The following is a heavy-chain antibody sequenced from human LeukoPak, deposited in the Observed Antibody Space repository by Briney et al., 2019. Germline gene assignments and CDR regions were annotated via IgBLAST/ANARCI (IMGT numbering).Heavy chain of an antibody. V-gene: IGHV3-74*01. J-gene: IGHJ6*03. D-gene: IGHD3-3*01. CDR2: INTDGTST. CDR3: ARAHYDFWSGYSQNHYYYYLDV. CDR1: GFTFSNYW. Sequence: PGGSLRLSCAASGFTFSNYWMHWVRQAPGKGLVWVSRINTDGTSTRYADSVKGRFTISRDNAKNTLYLQVNSLRAEDTAVYYCARAHYDFWSGYSQNHYYYYLDVWGRGTTVTVSS.